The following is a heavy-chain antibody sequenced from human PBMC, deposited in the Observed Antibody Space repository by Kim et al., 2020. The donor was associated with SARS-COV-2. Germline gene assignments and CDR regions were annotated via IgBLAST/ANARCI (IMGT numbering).Heavy chain of an antibody. V-gene: IGHV4-34*01. CDR1: GGSFSGYY. J-gene: IGHJ6*02. Sequence: SETLSLTCAVYGGSFSGYYWSWIRQPPGKGLEWIGEINHSGSTNYNPSLKSRVTISVDTSKNQFSLKLSSVTAADTAVYYCARRAPDYYDILTGFSVGGMDVWAKGPRSPSP. D-gene: IGHD3-9*01. CDR2: INHSGST. CDR3: ARRAPDYYDILTGFSVGGMDV.